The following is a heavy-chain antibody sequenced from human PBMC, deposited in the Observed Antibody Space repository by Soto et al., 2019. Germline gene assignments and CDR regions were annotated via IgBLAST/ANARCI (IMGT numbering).Heavy chain of an antibody. CDR3: ARNDGDSYGYNYYYYYMDV. Sequence: SETLSLTCTVSGGSISSYYWSWIRQPPGKGLEWIGYIYYSGSTNYNPSLKSRVTISVDTSKNQFSLKLSSVTAADTAVYYCARNDGDSYGYNYYYYYMDVWGKGTTVTVSS. CDR2: IYYSGST. D-gene: IGHD5-18*01. CDR1: GGSISSYY. V-gene: IGHV4-59*08. J-gene: IGHJ6*03.